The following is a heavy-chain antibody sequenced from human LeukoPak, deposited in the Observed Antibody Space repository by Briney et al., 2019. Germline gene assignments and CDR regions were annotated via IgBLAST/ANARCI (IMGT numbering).Heavy chain of an antibody. Sequence: GASLRLSCAASGFIFSSYWMSWVRQAPGKGLEWVANIKQDGSEKYYVDSVEGRFTVSRDNAKNSLSLQMNSLRAEDTAVYYCATLGIRYFDWFNWGQGTPVTVSS. J-gene: IGHJ4*02. D-gene: IGHD3-9*01. CDR3: ATLGIRYFDWFN. V-gene: IGHV3-7*01. CDR2: IKQDGSEK. CDR1: GFIFSSYW.